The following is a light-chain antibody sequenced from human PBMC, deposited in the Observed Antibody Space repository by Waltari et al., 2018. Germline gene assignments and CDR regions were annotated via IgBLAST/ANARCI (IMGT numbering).Light chain of an antibody. V-gene: IGKV1-9*01. CDR3: QQRNDYPLT. Sequence: DIQLTQSPSFLSASVGDRVTITCRASQGISSYLTWYQQKPGKVPKLLIYGASTLQSGVPSRVSGSGSGTEFTLTISSLQPEDFATYYCQQRNDYPLTFGQGTKLQIK. CDR1: QGISSY. CDR2: GAS. J-gene: IGKJ2*01.